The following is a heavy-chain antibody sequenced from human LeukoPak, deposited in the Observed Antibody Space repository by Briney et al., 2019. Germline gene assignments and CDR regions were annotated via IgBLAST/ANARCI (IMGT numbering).Heavy chain of an antibody. J-gene: IGHJ4*02. CDR1: GFTFSSYW. Sequence: PGGSLRLSCAASGFTFSSYWMHWVRQAPGKGPVWVSRINSDGSSTSYADSVKGRFTISRDNAKNALYLQMNSLRAEDTAVYYCARLPYCSGGSCYGYWGQGTLVTVSS. D-gene: IGHD2-15*01. V-gene: IGHV3-74*01. CDR2: INSDGSST. CDR3: ARLPYCSGGSCYGY.